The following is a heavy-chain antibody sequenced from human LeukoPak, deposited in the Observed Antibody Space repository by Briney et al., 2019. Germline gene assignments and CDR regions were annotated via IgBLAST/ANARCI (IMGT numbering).Heavy chain of an antibody. J-gene: IGHJ6*02. CDR3: AKDLGYGSGSYFLYYYGMDV. CDR2: INSDGTST. V-gene: IGHV3-74*01. D-gene: IGHD3-10*01. Sequence: PGGSLRLSCAASGFTFSRYWMFWVRQAPGKGLVWVSRINSDGTSTNYADSVKGRFTISRDNTKSTVYLQMNSLRPEDTAVYYCAKDLGYGSGSYFLYYYGMDVWGQGTTVTVSS. CDR1: GFTFSRYW.